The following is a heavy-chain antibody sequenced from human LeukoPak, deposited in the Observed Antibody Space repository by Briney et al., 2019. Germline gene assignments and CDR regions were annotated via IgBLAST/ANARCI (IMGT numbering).Heavy chain of an antibody. V-gene: IGHV4-39*07. CDR3: ARDRGTWNDDGFDY. CDR2: IYYSGST. J-gene: IGHJ4*02. CDR1: GGSISSSSYY. Sequence: SETLSLTCTVSGGSISSSSYYWGWIRQPPGKGLEWIGNIYYSGSTYYNPSLKSRVTISLDTSKNQFSLKLSSVTAADTAVYYCARDRGTWNDDGFDYWGQGTLVTVSS. D-gene: IGHD1-1*01.